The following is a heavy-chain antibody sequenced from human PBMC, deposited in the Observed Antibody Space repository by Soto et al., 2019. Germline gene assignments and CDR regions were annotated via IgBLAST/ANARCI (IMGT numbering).Heavy chain of an antibody. CDR2: ISSSSSTI. D-gene: IGHD6-6*01. Sequence: GGSLRLSCAASGFTFSSYSMNWVRQAPGKGLEWVSYISSSSSTIYYADSVKGRFTISRDNAKNSLYLQMNSLRDEDTAVYYCARDPEYSSSREYYYYGMDVWGQGTTVTVSS. CDR1: GFTFSSYS. CDR3: ARDPEYSSSREYYYYGMDV. J-gene: IGHJ6*02. V-gene: IGHV3-48*02.